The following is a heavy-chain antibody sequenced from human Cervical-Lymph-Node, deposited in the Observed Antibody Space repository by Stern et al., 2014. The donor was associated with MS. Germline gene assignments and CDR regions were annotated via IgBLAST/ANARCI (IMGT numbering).Heavy chain of an antibody. J-gene: IGHJ4*02. D-gene: IGHD3-10*01. CDR3: AREGRGVFDY. CDR1: GGSINSGGSY. V-gene: IGHV4-31*03. Sequence: QLVQSGPGLVKPSQTLSLTCTVSGGSINSGGSYWNWIRQHPGKGLEWIGSIYYSGTSYSNPSLKSRLAMSVDTSKNQFSLNLSSVTAADTAVYYCAREGRGVFDYWGQGTLVTVSS. CDR2: IYYSGTS.